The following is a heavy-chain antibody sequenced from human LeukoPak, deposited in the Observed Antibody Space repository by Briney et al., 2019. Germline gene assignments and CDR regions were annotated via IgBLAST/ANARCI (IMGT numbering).Heavy chain of an antibody. CDR1: GYSISSGYY. V-gene: IGHV4-38-2*02. J-gene: IGHJ4*02. Sequence: PSETLSLTCTVSGYSISSGYYWGWIRQPPGKGLEWIGSIYHSGSTYYNPSLKSRVTISVDTSKNLFSLKLSSVTAADTAVYYCASSGYPFHFDYWGQGTLVTVSS. D-gene: IGHD3-22*01. CDR3: ASSGYPFHFDY. CDR2: IYHSGST.